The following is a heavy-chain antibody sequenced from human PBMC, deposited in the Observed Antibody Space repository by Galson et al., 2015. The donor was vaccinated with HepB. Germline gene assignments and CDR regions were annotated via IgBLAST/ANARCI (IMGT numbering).Heavy chain of an antibody. CDR3: ARDRLDYDFWSGPGFDY. V-gene: IGHV3-21*01. Sequence: SLRLSCAASGFTFSSYSMNWVRQAPGKGLEWVSSISSSSSYIYYADSVKGRFTISRDNAKNSLYLQMNSLRAEDTAVYYCARDRLDYDFWSGPGFDYWGQGTLVTVSS. CDR2: ISSSSSYI. CDR1: GFTFSSYS. D-gene: IGHD3-3*01. J-gene: IGHJ4*02.